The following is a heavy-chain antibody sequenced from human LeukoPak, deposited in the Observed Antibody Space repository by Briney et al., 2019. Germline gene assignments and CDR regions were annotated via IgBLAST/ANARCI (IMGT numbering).Heavy chain of an antibody. J-gene: IGHJ6*04. CDR1: GGSFSGYY. D-gene: IGHD4-17*01. CDR2: INHSGST. V-gene: IGHV4-34*01. CDR3: AISTVTALGTDV. Sequence: SETLSLTCAVYGGSFSGYYWSWIRQPPGKGLEWIGEINHSGSTNYNPSLKSRVTISVDTSKNQFSLKLSSVTAADTAVYYCAISTVTALGTDVWGKGTTVTVSS.